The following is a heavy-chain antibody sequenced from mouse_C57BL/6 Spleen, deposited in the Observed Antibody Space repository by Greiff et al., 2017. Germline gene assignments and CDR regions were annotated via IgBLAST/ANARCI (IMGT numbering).Heavy chain of an antibody. D-gene: IGHD1-1*01. CDR2: IDPSDSET. Sequence: QVQLQQSGAELVRPGSSVKLSCKASGYTFTSYWMHWVKQRPIQGLEWIGNIDPSDSETHYNQKFKDKATLTVDKSSSTAYMQLSSLTSEDSAVYYCGTTVVATGYFDVWGTGTTVTVSS. CDR3: GTTVVATGYFDV. CDR1: GYTFTSYW. V-gene: IGHV1-52*01. J-gene: IGHJ1*03.